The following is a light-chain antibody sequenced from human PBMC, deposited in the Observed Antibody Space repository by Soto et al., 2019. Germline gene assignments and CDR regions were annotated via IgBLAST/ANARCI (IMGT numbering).Light chain of an antibody. CDR1: QSVSSN. J-gene: IGKJ1*01. CDR3: QQYNNWPRT. CDR2: GAS. Sequence: EIVMTQSPATLSVSPGERATLSCRASQSVSSNLASYQQKHGQAPRLLLYGASTRATGIPARFSGSGSGTEFTLTISSLQSEDFAVYYCQQYNNWPRTFGQGTKVEIK. V-gene: IGKV3-15*01.